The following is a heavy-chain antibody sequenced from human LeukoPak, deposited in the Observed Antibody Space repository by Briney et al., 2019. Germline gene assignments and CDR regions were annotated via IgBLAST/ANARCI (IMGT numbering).Heavy chain of an antibody. CDR2: ISYDGSNK. Sequence: GGSLRLSCAASGFSVRTTYMSWVRQAPGKGLEWVAVISYDGSNKYYADSVKGRFTISRDNSKNTLYLQMNSLRAEDTAVYYCARLVRAAAGTCFDYWGQGTLVTVSS. CDR3: ARLVRAAAGTCFDY. D-gene: IGHD6-13*01. J-gene: IGHJ4*02. CDR1: GFSVRTTY. V-gene: IGHV3-30*03.